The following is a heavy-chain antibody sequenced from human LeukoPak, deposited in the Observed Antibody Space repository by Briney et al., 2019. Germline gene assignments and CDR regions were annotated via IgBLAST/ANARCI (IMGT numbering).Heavy chain of an antibody. CDR2: INPNSGGT. CDR3: ASSSKGGYSRDAFDI. Sequence: ASVRVSCKASGYTFTGYYMHWVRQAPGQGLEWMGWINPNSGGTNYAQKFQGRVTMTRDTSISTAYMELSRLRSDDTAVYYCASSSKGGYSRDAFDIWGQGTMVTVSS. J-gene: IGHJ3*02. D-gene: IGHD6-13*01. CDR1: GYTFTGYY. V-gene: IGHV1-2*02.